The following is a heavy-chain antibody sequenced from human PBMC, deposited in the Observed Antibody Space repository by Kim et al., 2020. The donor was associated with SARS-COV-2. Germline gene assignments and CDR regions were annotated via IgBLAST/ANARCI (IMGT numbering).Heavy chain of an antibody. V-gene: IGHV1-69*13. CDR1: GGTFSNYA. CDR3: ARTITAMVLSYYAMDA. Sequence: SVKVSCKSSGGTFSNYAISWVRQAPGQGLEWMGGISPVFGAANYAQKFQDRVTITADESTNTVYMELSSLRSEDTAVYFCARTITAMVLSYYAMDAWGQGTTVTVSS. CDR2: ISPVFGAA. J-gene: IGHJ6*02. D-gene: IGHD5-18*01.